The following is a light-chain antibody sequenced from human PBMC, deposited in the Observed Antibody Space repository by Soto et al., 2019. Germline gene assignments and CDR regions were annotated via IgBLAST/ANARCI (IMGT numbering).Light chain of an antibody. CDR2: EGS. V-gene: IGLV2-23*01. CDR1: SSDVGSYNL. J-gene: IGLJ1*01. CDR3: CSYAGSSPYV. Sequence: QSALTQPASVYGSPGQSITISCTGTSSDVGSYNLVSWYQQHPGKAPKLMIYEGSKRPSGVSNHFSGSKSGNTASLTISGLQAEDEADYYCCSYAGSSPYVFGTGTKLTVL.